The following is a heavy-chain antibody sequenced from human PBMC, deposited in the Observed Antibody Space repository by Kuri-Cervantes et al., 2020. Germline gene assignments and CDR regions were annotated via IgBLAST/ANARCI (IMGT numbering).Heavy chain of an antibody. CDR1: GFTFDDYG. D-gene: IGHD3-3*01. Sequence: GESLKISCAASGFTFDDYGMSWVRQAPGRGLEWVSGINWNGGSTGYADSVKGRFTISRDNAKNSLYLQMNSLRAEDTAVYYCARYGSGDFDIWGQGTMVTVSS. V-gene: IGHV3-20*04. J-gene: IGHJ3*02. CDR2: INWNGGST. CDR3: ARYGSGDFDI.